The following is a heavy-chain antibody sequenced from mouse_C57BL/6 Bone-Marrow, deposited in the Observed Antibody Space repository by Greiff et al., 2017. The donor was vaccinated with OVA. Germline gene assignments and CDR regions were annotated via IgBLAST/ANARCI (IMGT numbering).Heavy chain of an antibody. V-gene: IGHV1-81*01. D-gene: IGHD2-2*01. J-gene: IGHJ3*01. CDR1: GYTFTSYG. CDR3: AKCDYYGYDDGAFAY. CDR2: IYPSSGNT. Sequence: VKLQQSGAELVRPGASVKLSCKASGYTFTSYGIRWVKQRTGQGLEWIGEIYPSSGNTYYNEKFKGKATLTADQYSSTAYMELRRLTSEDSADYFGAKCDYYGYDDGAFAYWGQGTLVTVSA.